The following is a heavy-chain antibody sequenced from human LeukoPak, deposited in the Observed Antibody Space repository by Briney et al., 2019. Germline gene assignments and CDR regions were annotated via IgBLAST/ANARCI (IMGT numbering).Heavy chain of an antibody. CDR2: IHYSGST. CDR1: GGSSSSSSYY. D-gene: IGHD6-19*01. Sequence: PSETLSLTCTVSGGSSSSSSYYWGWIRQPPGKGLEWIGSIHYSGSTYYNPSLKSRVTIPVDTSKNQFSLKLSSVTAADTAVYYCARHYSGWYNFFDHWGQGTLVTVSS. CDR3: ARHYSGWYNFFDH. V-gene: IGHV4-39*01. J-gene: IGHJ4*02.